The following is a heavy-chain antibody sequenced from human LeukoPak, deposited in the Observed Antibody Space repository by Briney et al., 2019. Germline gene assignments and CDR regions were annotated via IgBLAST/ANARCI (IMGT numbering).Heavy chain of an antibody. CDR1: GFTFSSYS. J-gene: IGHJ6*03. Sequence: GVSLRLSCAASGFTFSSYSMNWVRQAPGKGLEWVSYISSSSSTIYYADSVKGRFTISRDNAKNSLYLQMNSLRAEDTAVYYCAGGTDDFWSGYPWGYYYYMDVWGKGTTVTVSS. CDR3: AGGTDDFWSGYPWGYYYYMDV. V-gene: IGHV3-48*01. CDR2: ISSSSSTI. D-gene: IGHD3-3*01.